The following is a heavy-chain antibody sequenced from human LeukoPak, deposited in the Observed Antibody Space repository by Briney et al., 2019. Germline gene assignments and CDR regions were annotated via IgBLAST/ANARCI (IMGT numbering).Heavy chain of an antibody. CDR1: GGSISSYY. CDR2: IHTSGST. D-gene: IGHD6-13*01. J-gene: IGHJ4*02. CDR3: ARGRPRDSSIWYVDY. V-gene: IGHV4-4*07. Sequence: PSETLSLTCIVSGGSISSYYWNWIRQPAGKGLEWIGCIHTSGSTNYNPSLKSRVTMSVDTSKNQFSLKLSSVTAADTAVYYCARGRPRDSSIWYVDYWGQGTLVTVSS.